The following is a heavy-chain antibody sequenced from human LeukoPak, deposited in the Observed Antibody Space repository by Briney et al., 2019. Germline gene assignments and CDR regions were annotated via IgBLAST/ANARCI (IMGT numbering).Heavy chain of an antibody. CDR1: GDSISRSPYY. CDR2: IFYSGST. J-gene: IGHJ6*03. Sequence: SETLSLTCTVSGDSISRSPYYWGWIRQPPGKGLEWIATIFYSGSTYYNPSLNSRVTISVDTSKNQFSLKLSSVTAADTAVYYCARHGRGSPRDYYYYFMDVWGKRTKVTVSS. CDR3: ARHGRGSPRDYYYYFMDV. V-gene: IGHV4-39*01.